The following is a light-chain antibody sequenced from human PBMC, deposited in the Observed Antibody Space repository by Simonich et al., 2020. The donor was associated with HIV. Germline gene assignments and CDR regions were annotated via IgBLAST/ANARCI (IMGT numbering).Light chain of an antibody. J-gene: IGKJ3*01. CDR3: MQTLQTPFT. CDR1: QSLLHSNGYKY. CDR2: LGS. Sequence: DIVMTQSPLSLPVTPGEPASISCRSSQSLLHSNGYKYLVWYLQKPGQSPQLLIYLGSNRASGGPDRFSGSGSGTDFTLKISRVEAEDVGVYYCMQTLQTPFTFGPGTKVDIK. V-gene: IGKV2-28*01.